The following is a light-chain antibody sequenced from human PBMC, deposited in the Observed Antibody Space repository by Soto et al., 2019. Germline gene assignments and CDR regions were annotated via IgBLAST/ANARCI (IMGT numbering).Light chain of an antibody. J-gene: IGLJ2*01. CDR2: QDS. Sequence: SSELTQPPSVSVSPGQTASITCSGDQLGDKFVCWYQQKPGQSPVLVIYQDSKRPSGIPERFSGSNSGNTATLTISGTQAMDEADYYCQAWASDTVVFGGGTKLTVL. V-gene: IGLV3-1*01. CDR3: QAWASDTVV. CDR1: QLGDKF.